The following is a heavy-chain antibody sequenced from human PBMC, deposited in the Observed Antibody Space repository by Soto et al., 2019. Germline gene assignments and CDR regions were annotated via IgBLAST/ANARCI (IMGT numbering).Heavy chain of an antibody. Sequence: SETLSLTCTVSGDSISDYYWSWIRQPAGKGLEWIGRIYTTGSTDYNPSLKSRVTISIDMSKNQISLKVTSMTAADTAVYYCARERREKIHDGYDIDYWGQGTLVTVSS. V-gene: IGHV4-4*07. CDR2: IYTTGST. D-gene: IGHD3-9*01. CDR1: GDSISDYY. J-gene: IGHJ4*02. CDR3: ARERREKIHDGYDIDY.